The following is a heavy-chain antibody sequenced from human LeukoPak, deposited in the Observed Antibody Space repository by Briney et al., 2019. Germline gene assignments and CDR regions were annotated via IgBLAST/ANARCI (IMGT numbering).Heavy chain of an antibody. J-gene: IGHJ4*02. D-gene: IGHD3-22*01. CDR1: GFTVNSNY. CDR2: LYSAGST. CDR3: AKEPTSRGYNDIDY. Sequence: GGSLRLSCAASGFTVNSNYMSWVRQAPGKGLEWVSVLYSAGSTYYAASVKGRFTISRDNSKNTLSLQMNSLRAEDTAVYYCAKEPTSRGYNDIDYWGQGTLVTVSS. V-gene: IGHV3-53*05.